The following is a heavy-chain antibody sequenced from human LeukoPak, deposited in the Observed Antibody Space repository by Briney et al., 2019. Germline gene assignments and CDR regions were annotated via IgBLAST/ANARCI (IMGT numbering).Heavy chain of an antibody. J-gene: IGHJ3*02. CDR3: ARWVLWFGEQDAFDI. Sequence: SETLSLTCTVSGGSINSSSYYWGWIRQPPGKGLEWIGSIYYSGSTYYNPSLKSRVTISVDTSKNQFSLKLSSVTAADTAVYYCARWVLWFGEQDAFDIWGQGTMVTVSS. CDR2: IYYSGST. CDR1: GGSINSSSYY. D-gene: IGHD3-10*01. V-gene: IGHV4-39*01.